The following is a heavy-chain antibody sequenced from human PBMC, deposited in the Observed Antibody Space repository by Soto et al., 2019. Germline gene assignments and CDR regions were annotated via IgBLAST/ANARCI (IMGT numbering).Heavy chain of an antibody. Sequence: SEILCITCTFSVGSISSGGYYWSWIRQHPGKGLEWIGYIYYSGSTYYNPSLKSRVTISVDTSKNQFSLKLSSVTAADTAVYYCARDYDSSGNFDYWGQGTLVTVSS. V-gene: IGHV4-31*03. J-gene: IGHJ4*02. D-gene: IGHD3-22*01. CDR2: IYYSGST. CDR3: ARDYDSSGNFDY. CDR1: VGSISSGGYY.